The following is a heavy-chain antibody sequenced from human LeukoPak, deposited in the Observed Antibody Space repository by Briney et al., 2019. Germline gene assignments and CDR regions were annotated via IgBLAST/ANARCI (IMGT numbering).Heavy chain of an antibody. D-gene: IGHD5-24*01. CDR3: TRTIEGAFDI. V-gene: IGHV3-49*03. J-gene: IGHJ3*02. CDR2: IRTKAYGRTT. Sequence: PGGSLRLSCTASGFTFGDYAMSWFRQVPGKGLEWVGFIRTKAYGRTTEYAASVKGRFTISRDDSKSIAYLQMNSLKTVDTAVYYCTRTIEGAFDIWGQGTMVTVSS. CDR1: GFTFGDYA.